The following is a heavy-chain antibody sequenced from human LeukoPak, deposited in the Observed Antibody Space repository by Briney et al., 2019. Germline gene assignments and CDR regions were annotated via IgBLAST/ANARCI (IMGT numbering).Heavy chain of an antibody. V-gene: IGHV3-33*08. D-gene: IGHD1-26*01. CDR3: ARDRGTRSFDV. CDR1: GFTFSNYW. J-gene: IGHJ3*01. Sequence: GGSLRLSCAASGFTFSNYWMSWVRQAPGKGLEWVAMIWSDGSNKYYTESVKGRFTISRDNSKNTVHLQMNSLRAEDTAVYYCARDRGTRSFDVWGQGTMVTVSS. CDR2: IWSDGSNK.